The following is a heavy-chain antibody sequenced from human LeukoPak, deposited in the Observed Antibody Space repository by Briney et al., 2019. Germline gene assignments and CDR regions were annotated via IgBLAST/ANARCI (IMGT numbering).Heavy chain of an antibody. V-gene: IGHV3-21*01. J-gene: IGHJ6*04. CDR1: GFTFSSYS. CDR3: ARPLYYDILSGMDV. CDR2: ITTSSSSI. Sequence: GGSLSLSCTASGFTFSSYSMNWVRPAPGKGLEWVSSITTSSSSIYYADSVKGRFTISRDNAKNSLFLQMNSLRAEDTAVYYCARPLYYDILSGMDVWGKGTTVTVSS. D-gene: IGHD3-9*01.